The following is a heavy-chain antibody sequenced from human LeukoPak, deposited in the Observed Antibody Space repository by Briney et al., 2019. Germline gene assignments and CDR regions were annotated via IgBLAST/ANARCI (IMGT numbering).Heavy chain of an antibody. J-gene: IGHJ6*03. V-gene: IGHV4-38-2*02. D-gene: IGHD3-3*01. CDR2: INHSGST. CDR1: GYSISSGFY. Sequence: SETLSLTCTVSGYSISSGFYWSWIRPPPGKGLEWIGEINHSGSTNCKPTLKRRVTISGDTSKNHVSVKVSSVTAADTAVYYCARVAAITIFETPWYYYYMDVWGKGTTVTVSS. CDR3: ARVAAITIFETPWYYYYMDV.